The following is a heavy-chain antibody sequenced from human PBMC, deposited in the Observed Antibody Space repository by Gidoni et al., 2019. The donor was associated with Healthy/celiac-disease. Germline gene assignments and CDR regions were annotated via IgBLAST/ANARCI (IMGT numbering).Heavy chain of an antibody. CDR3: ARGSRDLGFDY. Sequence: QVQLVQSGAEVQKPGSSVNVSCKASLGTFSRYTLSWVRQAPGQGLEWMGRIIPFLGIANYAQKFQGRVTITADKSTSTAYMELSSLRSEDTAVYYCARGSRDLGFDYWGQGTLVTVSS. CDR1: LGTFSRYT. V-gene: IGHV1-69*02. D-gene: IGHD1-26*01. CDR2: IIPFLGIA. J-gene: IGHJ4*02.